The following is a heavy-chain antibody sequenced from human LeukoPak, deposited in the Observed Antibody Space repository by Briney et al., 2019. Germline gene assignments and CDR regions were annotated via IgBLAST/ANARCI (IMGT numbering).Heavy chain of an antibody. J-gene: IGHJ4*02. Sequence: SETLSLTCAVYGGSFSGYYWSWIRQPPGKGLEWIGEINHSGSTNYNPSLKSRVTISVDTSKNQFSLKLSSVTAADTAVYYCASYYYGSGDDYWGQGTLVTVSS. CDR3: ASYYYGSGDDY. V-gene: IGHV4-34*01. CDR2: INHSGST. CDR1: GGSFSGYY. D-gene: IGHD3-10*01.